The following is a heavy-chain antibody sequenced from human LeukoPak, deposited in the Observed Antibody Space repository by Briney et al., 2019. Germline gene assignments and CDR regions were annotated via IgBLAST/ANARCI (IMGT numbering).Heavy chain of an antibody. CDR2: ISGSGGST. V-gene: IGHV3-23*01. CDR3: AKDQGAASRDY. J-gene: IGHJ4*02. D-gene: IGHD6-13*01. Sequence: GGSLRLSCAASGFTFSIFSMNWVRQAPGKGLEWVSAISGSGGSTHYADSVKGRFTISRDNSKNTLYLQMNSLRAEDTAVYYCAKDQGAASRDYWGQGTLVTVSS. CDR1: GFTFSIFS.